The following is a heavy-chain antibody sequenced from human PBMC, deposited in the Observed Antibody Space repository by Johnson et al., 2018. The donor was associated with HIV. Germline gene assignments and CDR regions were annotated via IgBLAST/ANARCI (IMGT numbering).Heavy chain of an antibody. V-gene: IGHV3-30*18. CDR3: AKYSGFALDI. CDR2: ISYDGSNK. J-gene: IGHJ3*02. Sequence: GLEWVAVISYDGSNKYYADSVKGRFTISRDNSKNTLYLQMNSLRAEDTAVYNCAKYSGFALDIWGQGTMVTVSS. D-gene: IGHD2-15*01.